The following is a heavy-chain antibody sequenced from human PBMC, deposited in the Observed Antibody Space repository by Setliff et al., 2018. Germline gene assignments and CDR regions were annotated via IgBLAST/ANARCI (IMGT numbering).Heavy chain of an antibody. CDR1: GYNFIGHY. V-gene: IGHV1-2*02. J-gene: IGHJ4*02. CDR3: ARDFIWGGLTGPDY. CDR2: INPNNGET. Sequence: ASVKVSCKASGYNFIGHYMRWVRQAPGEGLEWMGWINPNNGETKFAQKFQGRVTLARDTSLKTHYMELSNLTSDDTAIYYCARDFIWGGLTGPDYWGQGTLVTVSS. D-gene: IGHD3-9*01.